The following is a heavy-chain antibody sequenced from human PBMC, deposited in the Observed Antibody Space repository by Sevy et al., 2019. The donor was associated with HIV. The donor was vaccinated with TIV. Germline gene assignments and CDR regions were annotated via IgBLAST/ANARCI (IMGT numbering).Heavy chain of an antibody. Sequence: SETLSLTCTVSGGSISSYYWSWIRQPPGKGLEWIGYIYYSGSTNYNPSLKSRVTISVDTSKNQFSPKLSSVTAADTAAYYCASGGYYDSSGYSLGYWGQGTLVTVSS. CDR1: GGSISSYY. CDR2: IYYSGST. V-gene: IGHV4-59*01. CDR3: ASGGYYDSSGYSLGY. J-gene: IGHJ4*02. D-gene: IGHD3-22*01.